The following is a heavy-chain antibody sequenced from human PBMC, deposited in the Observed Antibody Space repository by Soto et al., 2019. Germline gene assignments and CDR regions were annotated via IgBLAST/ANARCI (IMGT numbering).Heavy chain of an antibody. CDR3: AKEPVGPDWYFDL. Sequence: PSETLSLTCAVSGGSISSGGYSWSWIRQPPGKGLEWIAYIYHSGSTYYNPSLKSRVTISVDRSKNQFSLKLSSVTAEDTAVYNCAKEPVGPDWYFDLWGQGTLVTVSS. CDR1: GGSISSGGYS. J-gene: IGHJ2*01. V-gene: IGHV4-30-2*01. CDR2: IYHSGST.